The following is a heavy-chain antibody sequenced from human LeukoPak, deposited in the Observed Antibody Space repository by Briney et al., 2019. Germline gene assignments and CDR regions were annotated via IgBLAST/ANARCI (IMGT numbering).Heavy chain of an antibody. Sequence: PGRSLRLSCAASGFTVSSNYMSWVRQAPGEGLEWVSVIYSGGSTYYADSVKGRFTISRHNSKNTLYLQMNSLRAEDTAVYYCASLPYYYDSSGYVYWGQGTLVTVSS. J-gene: IGHJ4*02. CDR2: IYSGGST. CDR3: ASLPYYYDSSGYVY. D-gene: IGHD3-22*01. V-gene: IGHV3-53*04. CDR1: GFTVSSNY.